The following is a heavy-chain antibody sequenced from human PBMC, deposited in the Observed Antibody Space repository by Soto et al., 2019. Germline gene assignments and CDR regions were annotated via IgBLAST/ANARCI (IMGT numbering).Heavy chain of an antibody. Sequence: SVKVSCKASGGTFSSYAISWVRQAPGQGLEWMGGIIPIFGTANYAQKFQGRVTITADESTSTAYMELSSLRSEDTAVYYCARDPLGYSYENWFDTWGQGTLVTVSS. CDR2: IIPIFGTA. D-gene: IGHD5-18*01. J-gene: IGHJ5*02. CDR3: ARDPLGYSYENWFDT. V-gene: IGHV1-69*13. CDR1: GGTFSSYA.